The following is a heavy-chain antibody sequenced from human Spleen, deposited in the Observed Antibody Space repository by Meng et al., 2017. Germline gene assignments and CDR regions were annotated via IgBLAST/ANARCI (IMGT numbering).Heavy chain of an antibody. V-gene: IGHV3-7*01. CDR1: GFTFSSYW. D-gene: IGHD6-19*01. CDR2: IKQDGSEK. J-gene: IGHJ4*02. CDR3: ATNPYSSGWFPFEY. Sequence: GGSLRLSCAASGFTFSSYWMSWVRQAPGKGLEWVANIKQDGSEKYYVDSVKGRFTISRDNAKNSLYLQMNSLRAEDTAVYYCATNPYSSGWFPFEYWGQGTLVTVSS.